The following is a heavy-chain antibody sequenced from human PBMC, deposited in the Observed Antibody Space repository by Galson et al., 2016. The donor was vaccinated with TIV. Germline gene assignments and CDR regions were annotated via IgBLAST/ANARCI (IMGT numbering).Heavy chain of an antibody. CDR1: GFTFSIFA. V-gene: IGHV3-23*01. Sequence: SLRLSCAASGFTFSIFAMTWVRQAPGMGLEWVSAISGGGGTYYADSVKGRFTISRDNSKNTLFLQMNSLRAEDTAVYYCTKVPSSGFSYYYGLDVWGQGTTVTVSS. CDR3: TKVPSSGFSYYYGLDV. CDR2: ISGGGGT. D-gene: IGHD3-22*01. J-gene: IGHJ6*02.